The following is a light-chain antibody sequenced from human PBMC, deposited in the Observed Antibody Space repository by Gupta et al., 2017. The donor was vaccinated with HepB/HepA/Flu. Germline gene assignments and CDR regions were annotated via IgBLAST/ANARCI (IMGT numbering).Light chain of an antibody. CDR1: SGSVSTNYN. CDR2: STN. J-gene: IGLJ2*01. Sequence: QTVVTQEPSFSVSPGGTVTLTCGLSSGSVSTNYNPTWFQQTPGQPPRTLMYSTNTRSSGVPDRFSGSIPGNKAALTITGAQAIDESDYYCALHRGRGIWVFGGGTKLTVL. V-gene: IGLV8-61*01. CDR3: ALHRGRGIWV.